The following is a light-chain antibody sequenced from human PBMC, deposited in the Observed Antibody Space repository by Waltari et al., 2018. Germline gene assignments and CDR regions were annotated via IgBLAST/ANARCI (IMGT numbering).Light chain of an antibody. CDR3: QQYYNAPVT. V-gene: IGKV4-1*01. Sequence: DIVMTQSPESLAVSLGERATINCKSSQSGLKTSTNKNYLAWYQHRPGQPPKLLFYWSSTRESGVPDRFSSSGSGTDFTLTISSLQAEDVAVYYCQQYYNAPVTFGGGTKMEI. CDR2: WSS. CDR1: QSGLKTSTNKNY. J-gene: IGKJ4*01.